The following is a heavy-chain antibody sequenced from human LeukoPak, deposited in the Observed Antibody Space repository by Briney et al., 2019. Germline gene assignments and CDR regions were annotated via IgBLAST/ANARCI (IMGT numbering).Heavy chain of an antibody. CDR3: AKSSDVGYSNGWYNGLDI. V-gene: IGHV3-23*01. Sequence: GGSLRLSCAASGYTFSSYAMSWVHQAPGKGLEWVSVISGGGVSSYYADSVKGRFTVSRDNSKNTLYLQMNGLRAEDTALYYCAKSSDVGYSNGWYNGLDIWGQGTPVTVSS. CDR2: ISGGGVSS. D-gene: IGHD6-19*01. J-gene: IGHJ3*02. CDR1: GYTFSSYA.